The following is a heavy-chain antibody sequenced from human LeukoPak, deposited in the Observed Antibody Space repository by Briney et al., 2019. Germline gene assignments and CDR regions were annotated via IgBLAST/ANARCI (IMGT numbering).Heavy chain of an antibody. CDR3: ARVGSSIWGDAFDI. V-gene: IGHV4-59*01. D-gene: IGHD3-10*01. J-gene: IGHJ3*02. Sequence: SETLFLTCTVSGGSISSYYWSWIRQPPGKGLEWIGDIYYSGSTNYNPSLKSRVTISVDTSKNQFSLKLSSVTAAGTAVYYCARVGSSIWGDAFDIWGQGTMVTVSS. CDR2: IYYSGST. CDR1: GGSISSYY.